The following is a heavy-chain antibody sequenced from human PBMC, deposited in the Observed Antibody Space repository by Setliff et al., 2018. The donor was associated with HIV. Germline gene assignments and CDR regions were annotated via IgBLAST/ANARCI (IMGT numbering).Heavy chain of an antibody. V-gene: IGHV4-61*09. J-gene: IGHJ5*02. CDR2: IYTSGST. Sequence: PSETLSLTCTASAYSITSGSYYWSWIRQPAGKGLEWIGHIYTSGSTNYNPSLKSRVSISIDTSKNQFSLKLSSVTAADTAVYYCARADCSGDPDWFDPWGQGILVTVSS. CDR3: ARADCSGDPDWFDP. CDR1: AYSITSGSYY. D-gene: IGHD2-15*01.